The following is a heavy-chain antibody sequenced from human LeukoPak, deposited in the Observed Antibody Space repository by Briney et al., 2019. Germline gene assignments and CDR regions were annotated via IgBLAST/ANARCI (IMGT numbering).Heavy chain of an antibody. CDR3: ARDLYYDSSGYYYY. CDR1: GFTFSSYA. V-gene: IGHV3-11*01. CDR2: ISSSGSTI. Sequence: GGSLRLSCAASGFTFSSYAMSWIRQAPGKGLEWVSYISSSGSTIYYADSVKGRFTISRDNAKNSLFLQMNSLRAEDTAVYYCARDLYYDSSGYYYYWGQGTLATVSS. J-gene: IGHJ4*02. D-gene: IGHD3-22*01.